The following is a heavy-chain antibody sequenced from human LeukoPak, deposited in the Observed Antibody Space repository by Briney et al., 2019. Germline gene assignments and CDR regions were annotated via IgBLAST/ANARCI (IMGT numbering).Heavy chain of an antibody. Sequence: GGSLRLSCAASGFTFSSYEMKWVRQAPGKGLEWVSYISSSGTSIYYADSVKGRFTIPRDNAKNSLYLQMNSLRAEDTAVYYCATGEGGSYYDSRGYYSDIWGQGTMVTVSS. CDR2: ISSSGTSI. D-gene: IGHD3-22*01. CDR3: ATGEGGSYYDSRGYYSDI. CDR1: GFTFSSYE. V-gene: IGHV3-48*03. J-gene: IGHJ3*02.